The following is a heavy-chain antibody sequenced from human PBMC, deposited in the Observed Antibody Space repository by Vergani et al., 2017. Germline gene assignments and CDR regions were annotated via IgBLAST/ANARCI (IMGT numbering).Heavy chain of an antibody. CDR2: IYYSGST. CDR3: ARDIAAAGIWDY. J-gene: IGHJ4*02. V-gene: IGHV4-59*01. Sequence: QVQLPESGPGLVKPSETLSLTCTVSGGSLSSYYWSWIRQPPGKGLERIGYIYYSGSTNYNPSLKSRVTISVDTSKNQFPLKLSSVTAADTAVYYCARDIAAAGIWDYWGQGTLVTVSS. D-gene: IGHD6-13*01. CDR1: GGSLSSYY.